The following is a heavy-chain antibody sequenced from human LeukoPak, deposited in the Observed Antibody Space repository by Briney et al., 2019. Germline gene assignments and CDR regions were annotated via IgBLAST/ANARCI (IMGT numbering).Heavy chain of an antibody. CDR3: AKTYYDILTGYGGPYYMDV. V-gene: IGHV4-4*02. Sequence: SETLSLTCAISGGSISNSNWWTWVRQPPGKGLEWVGEIYLRGNTNYNPSLESRVTISVDTSKNQFSLKLSSVTAADTAVYYCAKTYYDILTGYGGPYYMDVWGKGTTVTVSS. D-gene: IGHD3-9*01. J-gene: IGHJ6*03. CDR2: IYLRGNT. CDR1: GGSISNSNW.